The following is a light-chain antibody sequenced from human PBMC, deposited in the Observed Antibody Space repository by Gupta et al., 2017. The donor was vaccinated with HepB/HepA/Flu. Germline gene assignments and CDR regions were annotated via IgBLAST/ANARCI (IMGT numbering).Light chain of an antibody. J-gene: IGLJ2*01. CDR1: SSNIGNNY. CDR3: EAWDSSLSAAV. V-gene: IGLV1-51*01. Sequence: QSLLTQPPSVSATAGPKVTISCSGSSSNIGNNYVSWYQQVPGTAPKLLIYDSQKRPSEIPDRFSGSSSGTSATLDITGLQTGDEADYYCEAWDSSLSAAVFGGGTKVTVL. CDR2: DSQ.